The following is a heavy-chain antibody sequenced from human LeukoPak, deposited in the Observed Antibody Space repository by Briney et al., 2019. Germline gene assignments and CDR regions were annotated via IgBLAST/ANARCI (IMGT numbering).Heavy chain of an antibody. CDR1: GFTFISYG. CDR2: IRYDGSNK. D-gene: IGHD3-10*01. V-gene: IGHV3-30*02. CDR3: AAGRVMVRGVSPPTN. Sequence: GGSLRLSCAASGFTFISYGMHWVRQAPGKGLEWVAFIRYDGSNKYYADSVKGRFTISRDNSKNTLYLQMNSLRAEDTAVYYCAAGRVMVRGVSPPTNWGQGTLVTVSS. J-gene: IGHJ4*02.